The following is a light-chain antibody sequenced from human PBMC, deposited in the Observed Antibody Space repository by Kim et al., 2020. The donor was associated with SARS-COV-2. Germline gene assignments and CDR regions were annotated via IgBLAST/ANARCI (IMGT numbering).Light chain of an antibody. CDR1: QSVSSY. CDR3: QQRSNWPYT. J-gene: IGKJ2*01. V-gene: IGKV3-11*01. Sequence: ETVLTQSPATLALSPGERATLPCRASQSVSSYLAWYQQRPGQAPRLLIYDASNRATGIPARFSGSGSGTDFTLTISSLEPEDFAVYYCQQRSNWPYTFGQGTKLEI. CDR2: DAS.